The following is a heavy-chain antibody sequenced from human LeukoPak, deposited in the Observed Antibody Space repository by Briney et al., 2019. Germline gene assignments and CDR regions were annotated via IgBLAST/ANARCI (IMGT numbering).Heavy chain of an antibody. D-gene: IGHD2-15*01. CDR3: ARGRRGYFEYYYYYMDV. CDR1: GFTFTSYS. J-gene: IGHJ6*03. V-gene: IGHV4-34*01. CDR2: INHSGST. Sequence: GSLRLSCAASGFTFTSYSMNWIRQPPGKGLEWIGEINHSGSTNYNPSLKSRVTISVDTSKNQFSLKLSSVTAADTAVYYCARGRRGYFEYYYYYMDVWGKGTTVTVSS.